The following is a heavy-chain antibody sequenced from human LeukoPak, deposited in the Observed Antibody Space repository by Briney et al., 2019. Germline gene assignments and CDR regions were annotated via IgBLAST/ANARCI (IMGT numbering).Heavy chain of an antibody. D-gene: IGHD3-3*02. V-gene: IGHV4-34*01. Sequence: SETLSLTCAVYGGSFSGYYWSWIRQPPGKGLEWIGEINHSGSTNYNPSLKSRVTISVDTSKNQFSLKLSSVTAADTAVYYCARRRHFNWFDPWGQGTLVTVSS. CDR3: ARRRHFNWFDP. CDR1: GGSFSGYY. CDR2: INHSGST. J-gene: IGHJ5*02.